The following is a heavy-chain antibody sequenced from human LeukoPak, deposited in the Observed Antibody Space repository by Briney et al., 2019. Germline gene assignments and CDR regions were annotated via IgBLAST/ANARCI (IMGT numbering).Heavy chain of an antibody. J-gene: IGHJ5*02. CDR3: AKYFVRGGYWFDP. Sequence: GGSLRLSCAASGFTLSNYAMSWVRQAPGKGLEWVSAFGGTGGSTYYADSVKGRFTVSRDNSKNTLYLQMNSLRAEDTAVYYCAKYFVRGGYWFDPRGRGTLVTVSS. D-gene: IGHD3-10*01. CDR1: GFTLSNYA. CDR2: FGGTGGST. V-gene: IGHV3-23*01.